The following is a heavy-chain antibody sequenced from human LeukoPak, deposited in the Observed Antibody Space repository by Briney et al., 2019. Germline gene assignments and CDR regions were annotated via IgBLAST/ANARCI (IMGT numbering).Heavy chain of an antibody. V-gene: IGHV3-53*01. CDR3: ARSTVYCSSTSCDDY. J-gene: IGHJ4*02. CDR1: GFTVSSNY. Sequence: GGSLRLSCAASGFTVSSNYMSWVRQAPGKGLEWVSVIYSGGGTYYADSVKGRLTISRDNSKNTLYLQMNSLRAEDTAVYYCARSTVYCSSTSCDDYWGQGTLVTVSS. CDR2: IYSGGGT. D-gene: IGHD2-2*01.